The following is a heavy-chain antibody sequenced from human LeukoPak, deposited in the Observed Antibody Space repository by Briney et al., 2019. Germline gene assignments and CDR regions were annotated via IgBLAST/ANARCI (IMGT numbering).Heavy chain of an antibody. CDR3: ATGESSSSYSLHY. V-gene: IGHV1-24*01. CDR1: GYTLTVLS. Sequence: ASVKVSCKVSGYTLTVLSMHWVRQAPGKGLEWMGGFDPEDGETIYAQKFQGRVTMTGDTSTDTAYMELSSLRSEDTAVYYCATGESSSSYSLHYWGQGTLVTVSS. CDR2: FDPEDGET. J-gene: IGHJ4*02. D-gene: IGHD6-6*01.